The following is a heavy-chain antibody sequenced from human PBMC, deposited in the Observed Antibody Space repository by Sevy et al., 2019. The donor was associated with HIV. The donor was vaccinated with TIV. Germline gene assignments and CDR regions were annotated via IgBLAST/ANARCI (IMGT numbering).Heavy chain of an antibody. D-gene: IGHD6-19*01. J-gene: IGHJ6*03. V-gene: IGHV4-34*01. CDR2: INHSGST. Sequence: SETLSLTCAVYGGSFSGYYWSWIRQPPGKGLEWIGEINHSGSTNYNPSLKSRVTISVDTSKNQFSLKLSSVTAADTAVYYCARGAGVVAVAGKKYYYYYYMDVWGKWTTVTVSS. CDR1: GGSFSGYY. CDR3: ARGAGVVAVAGKKYYYYYYMDV.